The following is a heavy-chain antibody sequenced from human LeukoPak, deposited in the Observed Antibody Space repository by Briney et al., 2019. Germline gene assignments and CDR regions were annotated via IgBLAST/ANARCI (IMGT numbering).Heavy chain of an antibody. CDR1: GGSISSRSYY. Sequence: SETLSLTCTVSGGSISSRSYYWGWIRQPPGKGLEWIGSIYYSGSTYYNPSLKSRVTISVDTSKNQFSLKLSSVTAADTAVYYCARQGYGDYSGVYYGMDVWGQGTTVTVSS. V-gene: IGHV4-39*01. CDR3: ARQGYGDYSGVYYGMDV. D-gene: IGHD4-17*01. J-gene: IGHJ6*02. CDR2: IYYSGST.